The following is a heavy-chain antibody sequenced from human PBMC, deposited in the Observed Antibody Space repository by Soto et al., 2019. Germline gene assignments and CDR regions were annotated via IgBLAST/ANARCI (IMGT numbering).Heavy chain of an antibody. CDR3: ARAPETPPIVRVVVPYLFDS. CDR2: IFYGGNT. V-gene: IGHV4-39*01. Sequence: SETLSLTCTVSGGSISNSNYYWAWIRQPPGKGLEWIANIFYGGNTYYNPSLKSRVTVSVDSSNNQFSLIVNSVTAADTAVYYCARAPETPPIVRVVVPYLFDSWGQGSLVTVSS. D-gene: IGHD3-16*02. J-gene: IGHJ4*02. CDR1: GGSISNSNYY.